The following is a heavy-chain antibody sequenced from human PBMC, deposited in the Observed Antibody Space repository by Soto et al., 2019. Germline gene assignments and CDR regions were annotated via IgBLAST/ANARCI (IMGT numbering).Heavy chain of an antibody. Sequence: EVHVEESGGNLVQPGGSLRLSCAASGFTFSRYWMTWVRQAPGKGLEWLANINQNGRETYYVDSVKGRFSISRDNVKNPRYLQINRLRAEDPAVYYCARVGDGYCSSSGECWGQGTLVTVSS. CDR3: ARVGDGYCSSSGEC. D-gene: IGHD2-2*03. CDR2: INQNGRET. CDR1: GFTFSRYW. J-gene: IGHJ4*02. V-gene: IGHV3-7*04.